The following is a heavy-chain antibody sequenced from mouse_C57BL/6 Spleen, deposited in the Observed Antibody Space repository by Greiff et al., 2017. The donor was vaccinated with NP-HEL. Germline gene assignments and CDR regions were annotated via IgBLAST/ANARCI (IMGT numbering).Heavy chain of an antibody. Sequence: EVQLVESEGGLVQPGSSMKLSCTASGFTFSDYYMAWVRQVPEKGLEWVANINYDGSSTYYLDSLKSRFIISRDNAKNILYLQMSSLKSEDTATYYCAREGGDYDGFAYWGQGTLVTVSA. CDR2: INYDGSST. D-gene: IGHD2-4*01. CDR1: GFTFSDYY. J-gene: IGHJ3*01. CDR3: AREGGDYDGFAY. V-gene: IGHV5-16*01.